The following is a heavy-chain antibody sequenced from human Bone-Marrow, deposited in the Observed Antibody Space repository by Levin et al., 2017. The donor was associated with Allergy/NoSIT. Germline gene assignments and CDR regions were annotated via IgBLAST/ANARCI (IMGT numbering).Heavy chain of an antibody. V-gene: IGHV1-2*02. CDR3: ARGLRPGYSSSWFDS. Sequence: ASVKVSCKASGYTFTGYYMHWVRQAPGQGLEWMGWINPNSGGTNYPQKFQGRVTMTRDTSITTAYMELSSLRSDDTAVYYCARGLRPGYSSSWFDSWGQGTLFTVSS. CDR1: GYTFTGYY. CDR2: INPNSGGT. D-gene: IGHD6-13*01. J-gene: IGHJ5*01.